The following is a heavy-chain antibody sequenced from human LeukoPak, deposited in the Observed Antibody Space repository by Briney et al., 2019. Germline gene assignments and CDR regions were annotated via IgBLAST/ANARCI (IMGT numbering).Heavy chain of an antibody. CDR3: ARDHWDILTGYYIHY. J-gene: IGHJ4*02. CDR2: ISSSSRYL. V-gene: IGHV3-21*01. CDR1: EFTFSSNS. Sequence: GGSLTLSCAASEFTFSSNSMNWVRQAPGKGLEWVSSISSSSRYLYYADSVKGRFTISRDNAKNSLYLQMNSLRAEDTAVYYCARDHWDILTGYYIHYWGQGTLVTVSS. D-gene: IGHD3-9*01.